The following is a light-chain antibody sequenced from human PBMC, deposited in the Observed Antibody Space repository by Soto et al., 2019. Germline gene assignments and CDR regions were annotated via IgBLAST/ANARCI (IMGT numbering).Light chain of an antibody. CDR2: DAS. CDR1: QSISSD. CDR3: QQRSNWLT. V-gene: IGKV3-11*01. J-gene: IGKJ4*01. Sequence: MTQSPATLSVSPGERGTLSCRASQSISSDLAWYQQKPGQAPRLLIYDASNRATGIPARFSGSGSGTDFTLTISSLEPEDFAVYFCQQRSNWLTFGGGTKVDIK.